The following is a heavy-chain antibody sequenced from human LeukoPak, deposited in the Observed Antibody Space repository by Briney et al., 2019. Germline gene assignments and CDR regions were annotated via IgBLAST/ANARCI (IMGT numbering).Heavy chain of an antibody. Sequence: ASVKVSCKVSGYTLTELSMHWVRQAPGKGLEWMGGFDPEDGETVYAQKFQGRVTMTEDTSTDTAYMELSSLRSEDTAVYYCATGHDSSSYYMDVWGKGTTVTVSS. CDR1: GYTLTELS. CDR2: FDPEDGET. CDR3: ATGHDSSSYYMDV. D-gene: IGHD3-22*01. V-gene: IGHV1-24*01. J-gene: IGHJ6*03.